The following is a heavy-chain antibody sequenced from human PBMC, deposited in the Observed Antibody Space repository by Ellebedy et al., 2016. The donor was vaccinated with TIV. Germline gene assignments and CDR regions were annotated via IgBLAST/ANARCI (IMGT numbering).Heavy chain of an antibody. J-gene: IGHJ4*02. V-gene: IGHV3-33*01. Sequence: PGGSLRLSCAASGFTFSSYRMHWVRQAPGKGLEWVAVIWSDGSDKYYADSVKGRFSISRDNSKDTMYLQMNSLRAEDTAVYWCARSYSSGWLDYWGQGTLVTVSS. CDR3: ARSYSSGWLDY. CDR1: GFTFSSYR. CDR2: IWSDGSDK. D-gene: IGHD6-19*01.